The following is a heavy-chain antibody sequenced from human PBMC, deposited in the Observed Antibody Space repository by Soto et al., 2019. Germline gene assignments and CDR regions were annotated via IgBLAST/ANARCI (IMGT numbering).Heavy chain of an antibody. V-gene: IGHV1-18*04. CDR2: ISAYNGNT. Sequence: QVPLVQSGAEVKKPGASVKVSCKATGYTFTSYGISWVRQAPGQGLEWMGWISAYNGNTNYAQKLQGRVTMTTDTSTSTAYMELRSLRSDDTAVYYCARVYPLEMATTQGFDYWGQGTLVTVSS. CDR3: ARVYPLEMATTQGFDY. CDR1: GYTFTSYG. J-gene: IGHJ4*02. D-gene: IGHD5-12*01.